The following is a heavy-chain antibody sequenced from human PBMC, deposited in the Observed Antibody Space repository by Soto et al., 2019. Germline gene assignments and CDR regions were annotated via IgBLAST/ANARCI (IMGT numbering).Heavy chain of an antibody. J-gene: IGHJ4*02. V-gene: IGHV3-9*01. D-gene: IGHD3-10*01. Sequence: EVQLVESGGGLVQPGRSLRLSCAASGFTFDDYAMHWVRQAPGKGLEWVSGVSWNNGNIGYADSVKGRFTISRDNAKKSLYLQMNSLRAEETALYYCAKNGGGGFGELEFDYWGQGTLVTVSS. CDR3: AKNGGGGFGELEFDY. CDR1: GFTFDDYA. CDR2: VSWNNGNI.